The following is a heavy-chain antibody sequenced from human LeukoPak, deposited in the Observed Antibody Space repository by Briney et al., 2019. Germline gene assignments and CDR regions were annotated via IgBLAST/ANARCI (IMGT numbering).Heavy chain of an antibody. D-gene: IGHD3-10*01. CDR1: GFTFSSYA. J-gene: IGHJ4*02. V-gene: IGHV3-30*04. CDR2: ISYDGSNK. Sequence: GGSLRLSCAASGFTFSSYAMHWVRQAPGKGLEWVAVISYDGSNKYYADSVKGRFTISRDNSKNTLYLQMNSLRAEDTAVYYCTTDLTGSFNDYWGQGTLVTVSS. CDR3: TTDLTGSFNDY.